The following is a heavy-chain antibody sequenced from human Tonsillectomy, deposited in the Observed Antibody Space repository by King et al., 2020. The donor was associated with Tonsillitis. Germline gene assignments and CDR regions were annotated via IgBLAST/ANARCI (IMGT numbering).Heavy chain of an antibody. V-gene: IGHV3-23*04. Sequence: VQLVESGGGLVQPGGSLRLSCAASGFTFSSYVMSWVRQAPGKGLEWVSTISGSGGSTYYADSVKGRFTISRDNSRNTLYLQLNSLRAEDTAVYYCAKGTWGYDFWGDFYYFDYWGQGTLVTVSS. CDR1: GFTFSSYV. CDR3: AKGTWGYDFWGDFYYFDY. J-gene: IGHJ4*02. CDR2: ISGSGGST. D-gene: IGHD3-3*01.